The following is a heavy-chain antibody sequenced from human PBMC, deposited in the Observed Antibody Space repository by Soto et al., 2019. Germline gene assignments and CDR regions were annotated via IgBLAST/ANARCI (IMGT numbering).Heavy chain of an antibody. CDR2: MSHSGGT. V-gene: IGHV4-34*01. CDR3: ARVERGTATTVVDAFDI. CDR1: GGFVSSGSYY. Sequence: QVQLQQWGAGLLKPSETLSLTCAVYGGFVSSGSYYWSWIRQPPGKGLEWIGEMSHSGGTHFNPSLKSRVTISVDTSKNQFSLKMASVTAADTALYYCARVERGTATTVVDAFDIWGPGTMVTVS. J-gene: IGHJ3*02. D-gene: IGHD1-1*01.